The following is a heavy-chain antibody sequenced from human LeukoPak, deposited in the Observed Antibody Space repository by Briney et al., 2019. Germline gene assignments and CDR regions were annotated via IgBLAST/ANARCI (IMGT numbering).Heavy chain of an antibody. J-gene: IGHJ4*02. V-gene: IGHV4-39*01. Sequence: SETLSLTCTVSGGSISSSSYYWGWIRQPPGKGLEWIGSIYYSGSTYYNPSLKSRVTISVDTSKNQFSLKLNSVTAADTAVYYCARGWYCSGGSCSSFDYWGQGTLVTVSS. D-gene: IGHD2-15*01. CDR3: ARGWYCSGGSCSSFDY. CDR1: GGSISSSSYY. CDR2: IYYSGST.